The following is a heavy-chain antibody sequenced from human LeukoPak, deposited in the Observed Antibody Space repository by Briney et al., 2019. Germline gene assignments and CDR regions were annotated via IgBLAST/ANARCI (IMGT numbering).Heavy chain of an antibody. Sequence: GGSLRLSCAASGFTFSSYEMNWVRQAPGKGLEWVSYISSSGSTIYYADSVKGRFTISRDNAKNSLYLQMNSLRAEDTAVYYCAREGYYYGSGKRYWGQGTLVTVSS. J-gene: IGHJ4*02. V-gene: IGHV3-48*03. CDR2: ISSSGSTI. CDR3: AREGYYYGSGKRY. D-gene: IGHD3-10*01. CDR1: GFTFSSYE.